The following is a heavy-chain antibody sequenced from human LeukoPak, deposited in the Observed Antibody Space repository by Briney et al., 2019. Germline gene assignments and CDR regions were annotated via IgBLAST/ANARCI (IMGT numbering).Heavy chain of an antibody. J-gene: IGHJ6*02. CDR1: GFTFSRYW. CDR2: ISNDGSST. V-gene: IGHV3-74*01. CDR3: GRGHNGMDV. Sequence: GGSLRLSCSASGFTFSRYWMHWVRQAPGKGLVWVSRISNDGSSTSYADSVKGRFTISRDNAKHTPYVQMNSLGAEDTTVYCCGRGHNGMDVWGQGTTVTVSS.